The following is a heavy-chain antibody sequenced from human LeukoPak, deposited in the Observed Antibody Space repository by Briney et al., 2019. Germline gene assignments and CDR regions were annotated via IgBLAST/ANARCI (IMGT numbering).Heavy chain of an antibody. J-gene: IGHJ4*02. Sequence: PGGSLRLSCAASGFTFNNYAMSWVRQAPGKGLEWVANIKQDGSEKYYVDSVKGRFTISRDNAKNSLYLQMNSLRAEDTAVYYCARDSHIPYDILTWNDYWGQGTLVTVSS. D-gene: IGHD3-9*01. CDR3: ARDSHIPYDILTWNDY. CDR1: GFTFNNYA. V-gene: IGHV3-7*01. CDR2: IKQDGSEK.